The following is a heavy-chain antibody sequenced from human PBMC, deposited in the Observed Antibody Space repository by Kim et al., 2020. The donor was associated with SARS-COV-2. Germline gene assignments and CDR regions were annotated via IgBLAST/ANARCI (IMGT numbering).Heavy chain of an antibody. J-gene: IGHJ4*02. CDR3: AKGGPSSGSYSIDY. V-gene: IGHV3-9*01. D-gene: IGHD1-26*01. Sequence: AASVKGRFTSSRDNAKNSLYLQMNSLRAEDTALYYCAKGGPSSGSYSIDYWGQGTLVTVSS.